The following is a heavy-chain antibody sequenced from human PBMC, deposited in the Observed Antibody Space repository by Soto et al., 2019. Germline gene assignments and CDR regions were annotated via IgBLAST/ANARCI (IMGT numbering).Heavy chain of an antibody. D-gene: IGHD6-25*01. CDR2: IWYDGSNK. Sequence: QVQLVESGGGVVQPGRSLRLSCAASGFTFSSYGMHWVRQAPGKGLEWVAVIWYDGSNKYYADSVKGRFTISRDNSKNTLYLQMNSLRAEDTAVYYCAREPRPYYFDYRGQGTLVTVSS. CDR3: AREPRPYYFDY. J-gene: IGHJ4*02. CDR1: GFTFSSYG. V-gene: IGHV3-33*01.